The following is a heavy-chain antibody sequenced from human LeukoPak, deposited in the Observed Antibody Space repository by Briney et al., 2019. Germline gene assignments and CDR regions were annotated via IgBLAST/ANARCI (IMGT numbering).Heavy chain of an antibody. J-gene: IGHJ4*02. Sequence: ASVKVSCKASDYTFNNYAISWVRQAPGQGLEWMGWISAYNGNTNYAQKVQGRVTMTTDTSTSTAYMELRSLRPDDTAVYYCAREWGYSGSYPFDYWGQGTLVTVSS. CDR3: AREWGYSGSYPFDY. D-gene: IGHD1-26*01. V-gene: IGHV1-18*01. CDR2: ISAYNGNT. CDR1: DYTFNNYA.